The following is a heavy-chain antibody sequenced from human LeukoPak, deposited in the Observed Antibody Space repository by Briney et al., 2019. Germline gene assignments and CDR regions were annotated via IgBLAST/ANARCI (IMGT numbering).Heavy chain of an antibody. CDR2: IYHSGST. V-gene: IGHV4-4*02. J-gene: IGHJ4*02. CDR1: GGSISSSNW. D-gene: IGHD3-10*01. CDR3: ARVRALNYFDY. Sequence: TPSETLSLTCAVSGGSISSSNWWSWVRQPPGQGLEWIGEIYHSGSTNYNPSLKSRVTISVDKSKNQFSLKLSSVTAADTAAYYCARVRALNYFDYWGQGTLVTVSS.